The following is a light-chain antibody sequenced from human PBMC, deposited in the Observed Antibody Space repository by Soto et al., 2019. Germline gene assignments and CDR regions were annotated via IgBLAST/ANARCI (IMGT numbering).Light chain of an antibody. J-gene: IGLJ3*02. Sequence: QTVVTQEPSFSVSPGGTVTLTCGLSSGSVSTSYYPSWYQQTPGQAPRTLIYSTNTRSSGVPDRFSGSILGNKAALTITGAQADDESDYYCVLYIGSGIWVFGEGTKLTVL. CDR3: VLYIGSGIWV. V-gene: IGLV8-61*01. CDR1: SGSVSTSYY. CDR2: STN.